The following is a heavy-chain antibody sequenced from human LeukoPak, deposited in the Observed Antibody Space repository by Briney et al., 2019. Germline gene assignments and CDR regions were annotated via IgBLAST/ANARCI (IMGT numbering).Heavy chain of an antibody. CDR2: ISSYNGNT. Sequence: ASVKVSCKASGYTFTSYGLSWVRQAPGQGLEWMGWISSYNGNTNYAQKLQGRVTMTTDTSTSTAYMELRSLRSDDTAVYYCARDLEPNWFDPWGQGTLVTVSS. V-gene: IGHV1-18*01. J-gene: IGHJ5*02. D-gene: IGHD1-1*01. CDR3: ARDLEPNWFDP. CDR1: GYTFTSYG.